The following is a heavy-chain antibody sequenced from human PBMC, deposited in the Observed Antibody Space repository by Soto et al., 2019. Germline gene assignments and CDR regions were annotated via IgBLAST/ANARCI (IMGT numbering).Heavy chain of an antibody. D-gene: IGHD2-2*01. V-gene: IGHV4-34*01. CDR3: ARARVPAAMSRRSVNWFDP. CDR2: INHSGST. CDR1: GGSFSGYY. Sequence: PSETLSLTCAVYGGSFSGYYWSWIRQPPGKGLEWIGEINHSGSTNYNPSLKSRVTISVDTSKNQFSLKLSSVTAADTAVYYCARARVPAAMSRRSVNWFDPWGQGTLVTVSS. J-gene: IGHJ5*02.